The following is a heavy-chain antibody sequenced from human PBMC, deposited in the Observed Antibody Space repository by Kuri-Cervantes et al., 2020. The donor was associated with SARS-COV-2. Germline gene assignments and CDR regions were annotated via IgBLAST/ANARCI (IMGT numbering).Heavy chain of an antibody. Sequence: LSLTCAASGFNFSTTDMHWVRQAPGKGLEWVAFISSDANHKKCMVSGKGRSTISGDNSQNTLLLQMTSLRSEDTAIYYCAKDHFGVPDFWGQGTLVTVSS. V-gene: IGHV3-30*18. CDR2: ISSDANHK. J-gene: IGHJ4*02. CDR1: GFNFSTTD. D-gene: IGHD2-21*01. CDR3: AKDHFGVPDF.